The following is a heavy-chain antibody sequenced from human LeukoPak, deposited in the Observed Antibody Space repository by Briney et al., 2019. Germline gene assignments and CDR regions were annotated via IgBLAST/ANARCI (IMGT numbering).Heavy chain of an antibody. CDR3: VRHYDFWSGYFG. Sequence: SVKVSCKASGGTFSSYTISWVRQAPGQGLEWMGRIIPILGIANYAQKFQGRVTITADKSTSTAYMELSSLRSEDTAVYYCVRHYDFWSGYFGWGQGTLVTVSS. D-gene: IGHD3-3*01. J-gene: IGHJ4*02. CDR1: GGTFSSYT. V-gene: IGHV1-69*02. CDR2: IIPILGIA.